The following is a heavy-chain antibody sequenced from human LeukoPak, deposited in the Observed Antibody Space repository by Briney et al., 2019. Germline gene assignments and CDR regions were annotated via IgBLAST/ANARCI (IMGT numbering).Heavy chain of an antibody. V-gene: IGHV3-7*01. J-gene: IGHJ3*02. CDR3: ASRSGYYYGNAFDI. CDR2: INQDGSEK. CDR1: GFTFNNYW. D-gene: IGHD3-22*01. Sequence: GGSLRLSCAASGFTFNNYWMSWLRQAPGKGLEWVANINQDGSEKYSVDSVKGRFTVSRDNAKNSLYLQMNSLRVEDTAVYYCASRSGYYYGNAFDIWGQGTMVTVSS.